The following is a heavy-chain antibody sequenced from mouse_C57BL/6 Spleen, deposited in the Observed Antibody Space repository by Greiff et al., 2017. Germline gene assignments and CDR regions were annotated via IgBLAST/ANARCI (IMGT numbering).Heavy chain of an antibody. CDR3: GGWDY. D-gene: IGHD1-2*01. CDR1: GYPFTDYN. V-gene: IGHV1-22*01. Sequence: VHLQQSGPELVKPGASVMMSCKASGYPFTDYNMPWVKQRHGKSLEWIGYINTKNGGTSYNQTFKVKSTLTVNKSSSTAYMELRSLTSEDSAVYYCGGWDYWGQGTTLTVSS. J-gene: IGHJ2*01. CDR2: INTKNGGT.